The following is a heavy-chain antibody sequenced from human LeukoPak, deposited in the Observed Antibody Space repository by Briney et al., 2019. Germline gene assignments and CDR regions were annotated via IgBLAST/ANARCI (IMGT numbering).Heavy chain of an antibody. Sequence: GSLRLSCAASGFTFSSYTMNWVRQAPGKGLEWIGEINHSGSTNYNPSLKSRVTISVDTSKNQFSLKLSSVTAADTAVYYCARGMQQWLVRVVNWFDPWGQGTLVTVSS. J-gene: IGHJ5*02. V-gene: IGHV4-34*01. D-gene: IGHD6-19*01. CDR3: ARGMQQWLVRVVNWFDP. CDR2: INHSGST. CDR1: GFTFSSYT.